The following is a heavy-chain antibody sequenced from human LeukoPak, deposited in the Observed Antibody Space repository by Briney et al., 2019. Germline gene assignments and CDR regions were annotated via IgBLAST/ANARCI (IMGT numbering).Heavy chain of an antibody. D-gene: IGHD2-15*01. J-gene: IGHJ5*02. V-gene: IGHV5-51*01. CDR3: ARHGRYCSGGSCQNWFDP. CDR1: GYSFTSYW. Sequence: GESLKISCKGSGYSFTSYWIGWVRQMPGKGLGWMGIIYPGDPDTRYSPSFQGQVTISADKSISTAYLQWSSLKASDTAMYYCARHGRYCSGGSCQNWFDPWGQGTLVTVSS. CDR2: IYPGDPDT.